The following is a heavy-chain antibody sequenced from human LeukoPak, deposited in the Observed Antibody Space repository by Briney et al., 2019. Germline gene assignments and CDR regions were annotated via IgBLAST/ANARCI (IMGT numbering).Heavy chain of an antibody. CDR2: TYYRSKWYN. D-gene: IGHD6-25*01. CDR1: GDSVSSNSVT. J-gene: IGHJ4*02. V-gene: IGHV6-1*01. Sequence: SQTLSLTCAISGDSVSSNSVTWNWTRHSPSRGLEWLGRTYYRSKWYNDYAVSVKSRMTINTDTSKNQLSLQLNSVTPEDTAVYYCARVFTSSGPYYFDYWGQGTLVTVSS. CDR3: ARVFTSSGPYYFDY.